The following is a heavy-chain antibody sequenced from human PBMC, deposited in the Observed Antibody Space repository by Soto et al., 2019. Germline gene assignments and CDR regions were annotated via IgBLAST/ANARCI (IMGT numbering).Heavy chain of an antibody. CDR3: ARDHDFWSGYRFDY. CDR2: ISSSGSTI. V-gene: IGHV3-11*01. D-gene: IGHD3-3*01. J-gene: IGHJ4*02. CDR1: GFTFSDYY. Sequence: PGGSLRLSCASSGFTFSDYYMSWIRQAPGKGLEWVSYISSSGSTIYYADSVKGRFTISRDNAKNSLYLQMNSLRAEDTAVYYCARDHDFWSGYRFDYWGQGTLVTVSS.